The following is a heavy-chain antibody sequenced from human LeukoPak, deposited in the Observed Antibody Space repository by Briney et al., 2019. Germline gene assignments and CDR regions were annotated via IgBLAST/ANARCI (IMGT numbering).Heavy chain of an antibody. J-gene: IGHJ4*02. Sequence: SSETLSLTCTVSGGSISSSSYYWGWIRQPPGKGLEWIGSIYYSGSTYYNPSLKSRVTISVDTSKNQFSLKLSSVTAADTAVYYCARWARYCSGGSCDNYYFDYWGQGTLVTVSS. D-gene: IGHD2-15*01. V-gene: IGHV4-39*01. CDR2: IYYSGST. CDR3: ARWARYCSGGSCDNYYFDY. CDR1: GGSISSSSYY.